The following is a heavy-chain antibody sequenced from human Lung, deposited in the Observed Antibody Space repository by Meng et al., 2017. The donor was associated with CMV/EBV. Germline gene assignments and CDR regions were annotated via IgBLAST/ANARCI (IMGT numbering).Heavy chain of an antibody. J-gene: IGHJ4*02. V-gene: IGHV3-48*04. CDR1: GFTFNTYS. CDR3: ARGMSIASPRFFVY. CDR2: ISSSGTTI. D-gene: IGHD6-6*01. Sequence: GGSLRLXCAASGFTFNTYSMTWVRQAPGKGLEWVSYISSSGTTIHYADSVKGRFTISRDNGKNSLYLQMNSLRVEDTALYYCARGMSIASPRFFVYWGQG.